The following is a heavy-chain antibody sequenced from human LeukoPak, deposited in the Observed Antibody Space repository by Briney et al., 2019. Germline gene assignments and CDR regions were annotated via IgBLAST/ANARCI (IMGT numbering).Heavy chain of an antibody. CDR1: GYTFTGYY. J-gene: IGHJ6*02. Sequence: ASVKVSCKASGYTFTGYYMHWVRQAPGQGLEWMGWINPNSGDTNYAQKFQGRVTMTRDTSISTAYMELSRLRSDDTAVYYWARDMEFQLLSRGMGVWGQGTTVTVSS. D-gene: IGHD2-2*01. V-gene: IGHV1-2*02. CDR3: ARDMEFQLLSRGMGV. CDR2: INPNSGDT.